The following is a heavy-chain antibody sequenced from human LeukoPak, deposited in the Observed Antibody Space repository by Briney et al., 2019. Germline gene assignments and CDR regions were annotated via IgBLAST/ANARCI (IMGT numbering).Heavy chain of an antibody. CDR1: GYTFTSYY. CDR2: INPSGGST. Sequence: ASVKVSGKASGYTFTSYYMHWVRQAPGQGLEWMGIINPSGGSTSYAQKFQGRVTMTRDTSTSTVYMELSSLRSEDTAVYYCARSLRMDNWFDPWGQGTLVTVSS. CDR3: ARSLRMDNWFDP. J-gene: IGHJ5*02. D-gene: IGHD2-2*03. V-gene: IGHV1-46*01.